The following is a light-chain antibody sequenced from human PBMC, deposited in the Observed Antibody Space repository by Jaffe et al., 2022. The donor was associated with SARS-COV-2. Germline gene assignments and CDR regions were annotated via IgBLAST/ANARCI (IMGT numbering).Light chain of an antibody. CDR3: CSYVGAYL. V-gene: IGLV2-11*01. J-gene: IGLJ2*01. CDR2: VVD. Sequence: QSALTQPRSVSGSPGQSVTISCTGTSSDVGGNDYVSWYQQHPGKAPKLLIYVVDRRPSGVPDRFSGSKSGNTASLTISGLQAEDEADYYCCSYVGAYLFGGGTKLTVL. CDR1: SSDVGGNDY.